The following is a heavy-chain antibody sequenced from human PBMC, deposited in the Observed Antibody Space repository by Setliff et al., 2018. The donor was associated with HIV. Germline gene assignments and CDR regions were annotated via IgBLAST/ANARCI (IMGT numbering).Heavy chain of an antibody. J-gene: IGHJ4*02. CDR3: ASLFHDTSAPWLYYFDY. CDR2: IYTSGRT. V-gene: IGHV4-61*02. CDR1: GGSISSGSHY. Sequence: SETLSLICTVSGGSISSGSHYWSWIRQPAGKGLEWIGLIYTSGRTNYNPSLKSRVTISVDRSKNQFSLNLSSVTAADTALYYCASLFHDTSAPWLYYFDYWGQGTLVTVSS. D-gene: IGHD3-22*01.